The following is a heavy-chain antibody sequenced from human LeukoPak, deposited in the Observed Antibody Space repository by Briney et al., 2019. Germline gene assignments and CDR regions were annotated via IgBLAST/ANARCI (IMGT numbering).Heavy chain of an antibody. J-gene: IGHJ4*02. Sequence: SEPLSLPCTVSGASRTSYYWNWIRQPPGKGLEWIGFIFYSGSTSYNPALKSRGAISLDPSKTKFSLTLNSVTAADTAVYYCATSRKDWIGFFDIWSQGTLVTVSS. CDR2: IFYSGST. CDR3: ATSRKDWIGFFDI. V-gene: IGHV4-59*01. CDR1: GASRTSYY. D-gene: IGHD3-3*01.